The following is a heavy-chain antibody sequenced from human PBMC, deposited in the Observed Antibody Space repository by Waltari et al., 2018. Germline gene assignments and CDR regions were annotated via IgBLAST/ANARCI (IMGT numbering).Heavy chain of an antibody. CDR3: ARDTLRGGGAVPFGY. D-gene: IGHD1-26*01. CDR1: GYTFTGYY. V-gene: IGHV1-2*02. Sequence: QVQLVQSGAEVKKPGASVKVSCKASGYTFTGYYMHWVRQAPGQGLEWMGWINPNSGGTNKAQEFQGRVTMTRDTSNSTAYMELGRLRSDDTAVYYCARDTLRGGGAVPFGYWGQGTLVTVSS. CDR2: INPNSGGT. J-gene: IGHJ4*02.